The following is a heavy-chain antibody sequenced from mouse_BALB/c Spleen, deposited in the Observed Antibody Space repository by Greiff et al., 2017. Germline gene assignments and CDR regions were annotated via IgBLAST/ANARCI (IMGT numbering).Heavy chain of an antibody. Sequence: VQLQQSGAELVPPGAPVKLSCTASGFNIQDTYMPWVKQRPEQGLEWIGRLEPANGNTQSDPKFQGQATITAATSSNPAYLQLSRLTSEDTAVSYCARYDWYFDVWGAGTTVTVSS. J-gene: IGHJ1*01. CDR1: GFNIQDTY. V-gene: IGHV14-3*02. D-gene: IGHD2-14*01. CDR3: ARYDWYFDV. CDR2: LEPANGNT.